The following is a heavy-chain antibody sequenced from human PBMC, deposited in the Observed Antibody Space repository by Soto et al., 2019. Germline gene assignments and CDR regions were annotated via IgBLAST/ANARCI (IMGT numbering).Heavy chain of an antibody. J-gene: IGHJ6*02. Sequence: QVQLVQSGAEVKKPGSSVKVSCKASGGTFSSYTISWVRQAPGQGLEWMGRIIPILGIPNYAQKVQGRVTITADKSTSTAYMELSSLRSEDTAVYSCASFLGSYGMDVWGQGTTVTVSS. CDR2: IIPILGIP. D-gene: IGHD1-26*01. V-gene: IGHV1-69*02. CDR3: ASFLGSYGMDV. CDR1: GGTFSSYT.